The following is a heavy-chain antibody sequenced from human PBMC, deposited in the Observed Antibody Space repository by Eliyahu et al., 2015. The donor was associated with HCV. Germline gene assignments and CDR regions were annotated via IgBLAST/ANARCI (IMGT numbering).Heavy chain of an antibody. Sequence: EVQLVQSGAEVKKPGESLXISXXXSGFTLTNYWVGWARQMPGKGLEWMGIIYPGTSESRYSPSFQGQVTFSVDRSINTTYLHWDSLKASDTATYFCARHSTASSLSDFWGQGTPVTVSS. CDR3: ARHSTASSLSDF. CDR2: IYPGTSES. J-gene: IGHJ4*02. V-gene: IGHV5-51*01. CDR1: GFTLTNYW. D-gene: IGHD2-2*01.